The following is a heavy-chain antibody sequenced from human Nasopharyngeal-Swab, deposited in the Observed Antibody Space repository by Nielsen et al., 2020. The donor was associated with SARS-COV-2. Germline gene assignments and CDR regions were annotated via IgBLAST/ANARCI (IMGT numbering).Heavy chain of an antibody. J-gene: IGHJ4*02. D-gene: IGHD3-3*01. CDR2: ITQDGSEE. V-gene: IGHV3-7*01. CDR3: ASLPGNDWNGYGFDY. Sequence: WIRQPPGKGLEWVASITQDGSEEYYVDYVKGRFTISRDNSKNSLFLQMNFLRAEDTAMYFCASLPGNDWNGYGFDYWGQGTLVTVSS.